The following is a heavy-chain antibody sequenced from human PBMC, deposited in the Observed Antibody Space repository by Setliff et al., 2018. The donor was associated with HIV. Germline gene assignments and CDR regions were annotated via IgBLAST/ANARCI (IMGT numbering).Heavy chain of an antibody. CDR2: IYSTGGA. J-gene: IGHJ4*02. CDR3: ARDYSGWYYFDC. D-gene: IGHD6-19*01. V-gene: IGHV4-61*09. Sequence: SETLSLTCTVSGGSISSGSYYWSWIRQPAGKGLEWIGHIYSTGGARYNPSLESRLTILVDTSRNQFSLNLSSVTAADTAVYYCARDYSGWYYFDCWGQGTLVTVSS. CDR1: GGSISSGSYY.